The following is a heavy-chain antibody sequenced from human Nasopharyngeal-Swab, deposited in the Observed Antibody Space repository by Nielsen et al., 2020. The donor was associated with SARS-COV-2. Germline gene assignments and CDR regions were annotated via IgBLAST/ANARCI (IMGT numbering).Heavy chain of an antibody. CDR1: GFTFSSYG. Sequence: GESLKISCAASGFTFSSYGMHWVHQAPGKGLEWVAVIWYDGSNKYYADSVKGRFTISRDNSKNTLYLQMNSLRAEDTAVYYCARDLAIAAAGKGDYWGQGTLVTVSS. V-gene: IGHV3-33*01. D-gene: IGHD6-13*01. J-gene: IGHJ4*02. CDR3: ARDLAIAAAGKGDY. CDR2: IWYDGSNK.